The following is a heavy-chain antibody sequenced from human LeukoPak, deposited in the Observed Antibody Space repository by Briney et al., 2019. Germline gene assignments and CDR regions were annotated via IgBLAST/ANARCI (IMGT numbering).Heavy chain of an antibody. Sequence: GGSLRLSCAASGFTVSSNYMSWVRQAPGKGLEWVSVIYNGGSTYYADSVKGRFTISRDNAKNTLYLQMNSLRVEDTAVYYCVRDFILGFPDYFDSWGQETLVTASP. CDR3: VRDFILGFPDYFDS. CDR2: IYNGGST. D-gene: IGHD3-3*01. V-gene: IGHV3-53*01. CDR1: GFTVSSNY. J-gene: IGHJ4*02.